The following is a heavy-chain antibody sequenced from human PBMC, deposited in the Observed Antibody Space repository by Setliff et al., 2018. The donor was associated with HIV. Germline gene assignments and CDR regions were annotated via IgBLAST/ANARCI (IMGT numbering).Heavy chain of an antibody. CDR3: ARLRVSSSSQTFDH. J-gene: IGHJ4*02. CDR1: GGSFSNYY. V-gene: IGHV4-34*01. CDR2: INHSGST. Sequence: SETLSLTCAVYGGSFSNYYWSWIRQPPGEGLEWIGEINHSGSTNYNPSLKSRVTISVDPSKNQFSLKLSSVTAADTAVYYCARLRVSSSSQTFDHWGQGILVTVSS. D-gene: IGHD6-6*01.